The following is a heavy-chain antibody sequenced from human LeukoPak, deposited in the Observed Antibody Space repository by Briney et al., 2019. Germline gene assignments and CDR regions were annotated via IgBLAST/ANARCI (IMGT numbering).Heavy chain of an antibody. V-gene: IGHV3-23*01. J-gene: IGHJ4*02. CDR3: AKALSEMRSSSWYFPPDY. CDR1: GFTFSNYA. Sequence: GGSLRLSCAASGFTFSNYAMSWVRQAPGKGLEWVSVINADGGSTYDAEALKGRFTISRDNSKNTLFLEMNSLRADDTAVYYCAKALSEMRSSSWYFPPDYWGQGTLVTVSS. CDR2: INADGGST. D-gene: IGHD6-13*01.